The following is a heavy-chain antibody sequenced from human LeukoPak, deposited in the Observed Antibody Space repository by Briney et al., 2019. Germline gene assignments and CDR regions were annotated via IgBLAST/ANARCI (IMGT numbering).Heavy chain of an antibody. CDR3: ASSSWSSEYFHY. J-gene: IGHJ1*01. V-gene: IGHV3-66*01. CDR1: GFTVSDNY. CDR2: IYSGGST. Sequence: GGSLRLSCAASGFTVSDNYMSWVRQAPGKGLEWVSVIYSGGSTRYAASVTGRFTISRDNSKNTLYLQLNSLRAEDTAVYFCASSSWSSEYFHYWGQGTLVTVSS. D-gene: IGHD6-13*01.